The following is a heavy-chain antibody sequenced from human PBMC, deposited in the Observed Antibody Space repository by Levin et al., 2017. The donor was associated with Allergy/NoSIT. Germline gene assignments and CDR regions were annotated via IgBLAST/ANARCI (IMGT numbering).Heavy chain of an antibody. D-gene: IGHD3-10*01. Sequence: SQTLSLTCTVSGGSISSYYWSWIRQPPGKGLEWIGYIYYNGSPNYNPSLKSRVTISVDTSKNQFSLKLSSVTAADTAVYYCARLYYYGSGSDFDYWGQGTLVTVSS. CDR1: GGSISSYY. V-gene: IGHV4-59*01. CDR2: IYYNGSP. J-gene: IGHJ4*02. CDR3: ARLYYYGSGSDFDY.